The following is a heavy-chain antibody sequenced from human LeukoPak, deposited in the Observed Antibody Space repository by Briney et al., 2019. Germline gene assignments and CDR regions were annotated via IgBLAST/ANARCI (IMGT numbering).Heavy chain of an antibody. J-gene: IGHJ4*02. CDR2: IWYDGSNK. D-gene: IGHD3-22*01. Sequence: GGSLRLSCAASGFTFSSYGMHWVRQAPGKGLEWVAVIWYDGSNKYYADSVKGRFTISRDNSKNTLYLQMNSPRAEDTAVYYCARDLGRYYYDSSGPGSYWGQGTLVTVSS. CDR3: ARDLGRYYYDSSGPGSY. CDR1: GFTFSSYG. V-gene: IGHV3-33*01.